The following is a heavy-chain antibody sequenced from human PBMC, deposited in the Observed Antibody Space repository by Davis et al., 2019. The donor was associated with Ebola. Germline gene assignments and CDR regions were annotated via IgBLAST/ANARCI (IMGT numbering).Heavy chain of an antibody. Sequence: GSLRLSCAVYGGSFSGYYWSWIRQPPGKGLEWIGEINHSGSTNYNPSLKSRATISVDTSKNQFSLKLSSVTAADTAVYYCARSRDGYYRALDYWGQGTLVTVAS. D-gene: IGHD5-24*01. CDR3: ARSRDGYYRALDY. J-gene: IGHJ4*02. CDR2: INHSGST. V-gene: IGHV4-34*01. CDR1: GGSFSGYY.